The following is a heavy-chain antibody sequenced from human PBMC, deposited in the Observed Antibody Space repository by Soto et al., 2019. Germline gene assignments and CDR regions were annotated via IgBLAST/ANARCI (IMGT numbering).Heavy chain of an antibody. Sequence: QVQLGQSGAEVKKPGASVKVSCKASGYTFTSYDINWVRQATGQGLEWMGWMNPNSGNTVYAQKFQGRVTMTRTTSISTAYMELSSLRSEDTAVYYRARGGAGTYYYYGMDVWGQGTTVTVSS. CDR1: GYTFTSYD. D-gene: IGHD1-26*01. J-gene: IGHJ6*02. V-gene: IGHV1-8*01. CDR3: ARGGAGTYYYYGMDV. CDR2: MNPNSGNT.